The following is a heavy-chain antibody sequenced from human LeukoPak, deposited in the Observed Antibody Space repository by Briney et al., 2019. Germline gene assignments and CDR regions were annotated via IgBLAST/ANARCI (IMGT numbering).Heavy chain of an antibody. D-gene: IGHD3-10*01. J-gene: IGHJ4*02. CDR3: ARDVGTMVRGVFDY. Sequence: ASVKVSCKASGYTFTSYGISWVRQAPGQGLEWMGWISAYNGNTNYAQKLQGRVTMTTDTSTSTAYMELRSLRSDNTAVYYCARDVGTMVRGVFDYWGQGTLVTVSS. V-gene: IGHV1-18*01. CDR2: ISAYNGNT. CDR1: GYTFTSYG.